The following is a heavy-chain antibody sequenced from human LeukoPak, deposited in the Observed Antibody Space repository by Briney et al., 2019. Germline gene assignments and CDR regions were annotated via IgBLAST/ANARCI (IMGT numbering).Heavy chain of an antibody. J-gene: IGHJ3*02. D-gene: IGHD4-17*01. CDR3: AKDLWATVTTGAFDI. Sequence: GRSLRLSCAASGFTFSSYGMHWVRQAPGKGLEWVAVISYDGSNKYYADSVKGRFTISRDNSKNTLYLQMNSLRAEDTAVYYCAKDLWATVTTGAFDIWGQGTMVTVSS. CDR2: ISYDGSNK. CDR1: GFTFSSYG. V-gene: IGHV3-30*18.